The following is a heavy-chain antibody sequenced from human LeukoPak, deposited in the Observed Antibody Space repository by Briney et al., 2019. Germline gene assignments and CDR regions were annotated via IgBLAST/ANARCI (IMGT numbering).Heavy chain of an antibody. Sequence: GGSLRLSCAASGFTFSSYWMSWVRQAPGKGLEWVANIKQDGSEKYYVDSVKGRFTISRDNAKNSLYLQMNSLRAEDTAVYYCATAVTTFRNDAFDIWGLGTMVTVSS. D-gene: IGHD4-17*01. CDR3: ATAVTTFRNDAFDI. V-gene: IGHV3-7*01. J-gene: IGHJ3*02. CDR1: GFTFSSYW. CDR2: IKQDGSEK.